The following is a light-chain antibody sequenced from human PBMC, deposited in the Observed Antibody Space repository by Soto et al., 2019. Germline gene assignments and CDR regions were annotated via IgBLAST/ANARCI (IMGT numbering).Light chain of an antibody. CDR3: QQYNNWPPN. V-gene: IGKV3-15*01. Sequence: EIVMTQSPATLSVSPGERATLSCRANQSVSSNLAWYQQKPGQAPRLLIYGASTRATGIPARFSGSGSGTEFTLTISSLQSEDFAVYYCQQYNNWPPNFGQGTRLEIK. J-gene: IGKJ5*01. CDR2: GAS. CDR1: QSVSSN.